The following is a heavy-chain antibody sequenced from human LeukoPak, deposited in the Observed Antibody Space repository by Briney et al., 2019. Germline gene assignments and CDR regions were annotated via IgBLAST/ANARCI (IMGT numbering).Heavy chain of an antibody. J-gene: IGHJ4*02. CDR2: IRSKANIYAT. V-gene: IGHV3-73*01. Sequence: GGSLKLSCAASGFTFSGSAMHWVRQASGKGLEWVGRIRSKANIYATAYAASVKGRFTISRDDSKNTAYLQMNSLKTEDTAVYYCTRAPGGDSSGYCSDYWGQGTLVTVSS. D-gene: IGHD3-22*01. CDR1: GFTFSGSA. CDR3: TRAPGGDSSGYCSDY.